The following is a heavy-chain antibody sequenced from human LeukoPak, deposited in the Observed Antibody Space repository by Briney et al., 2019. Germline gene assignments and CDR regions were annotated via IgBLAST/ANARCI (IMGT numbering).Heavy chain of an antibody. J-gene: IGHJ4*02. CDR1: GFTFSTYS. V-gene: IGHV3-48*02. CDR2: ISTGSSTI. CDR3: ARVAEIQLWLRSAIDY. Sequence: GGSLRLSCAASGFTFSTYSMNWVRQAPGKGLEWLSFISTGSSTIYYADSVKGRFTVSRDNAKNSLYLQMNSLRDEDTAVYYCARVAEIQLWLRSAIDYWGQGTLVTVSS. D-gene: IGHD5-18*01.